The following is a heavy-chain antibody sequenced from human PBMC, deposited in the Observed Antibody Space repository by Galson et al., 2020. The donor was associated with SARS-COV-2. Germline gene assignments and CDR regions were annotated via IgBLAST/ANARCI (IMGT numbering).Heavy chain of an antibody. J-gene: IGHJ3*02. Sequence: GGSLRLSCAASGFTFTNYAMHWVRQAPGKGLEWLTVISHDGKIQVYADSVKGRFTISRDNSANMVFLQIVSLRPDDTALYYCTRDVSGGASDIWGQGTMVTGSS. CDR2: ISHDGKIQ. D-gene: IGHD1-26*01. CDR3: TRDVSGGASDI. CDR1: GFTFTNYA. V-gene: IGHV3-30*04.